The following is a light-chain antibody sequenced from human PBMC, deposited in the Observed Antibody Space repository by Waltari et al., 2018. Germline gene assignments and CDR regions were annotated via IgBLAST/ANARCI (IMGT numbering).Light chain of an antibody. CDR2: ARS. V-gene: IGKV1-9*01. CDR1: QGISSY. CDR3: QQVNSYPFT. Sequence: IQLTQSPSSLSASVGDRVTIACRASQGISSYLAWYQQKPGKAPKLLIYARSTLLNWVPSRFSGSGFVTDFTLTISSLQPEDFATYYCQQVNSYPFTFGPGTTVDIK. J-gene: IGKJ3*01.